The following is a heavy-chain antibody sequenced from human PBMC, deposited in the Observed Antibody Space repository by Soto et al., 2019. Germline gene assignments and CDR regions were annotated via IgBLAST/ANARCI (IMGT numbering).Heavy chain of an antibody. V-gene: IGHV3-53*01. CDR3: ARDSRDDFWSGYRAGMDV. Sequence: VGSLRLSCAASGFTVSSNYMSWVRQAPGKGLEWVSVIYSGGSTYYADSVKGRFTISRDNSKNTLYLQMNSLRAEDTAVYYCARDSRDDFWSGYRAGMDVWGQGTTVTVSS. CDR2: IYSGGST. J-gene: IGHJ6*02. D-gene: IGHD3-3*01. CDR1: GFTVSSNY.